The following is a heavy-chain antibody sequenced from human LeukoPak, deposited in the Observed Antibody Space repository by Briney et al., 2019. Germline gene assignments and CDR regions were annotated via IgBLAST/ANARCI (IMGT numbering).Heavy chain of an antibody. CDR3: ARAVVVTAIDY. J-gene: IGHJ4*02. CDR1: GFTFSSYA. V-gene: IGHV3-30-3*01. Sequence: GRSLRLSCAASGFTFSSYAMHWVRQAPGKGLEWVAVISYDGSNKYYADSVKGRFTISRDNSKNTLYLQMNSLRAEDTAVYYCARAVVVTAIDYWGQGTLVTVSS. CDR2: ISYDGSNK. D-gene: IGHD2-21*02.